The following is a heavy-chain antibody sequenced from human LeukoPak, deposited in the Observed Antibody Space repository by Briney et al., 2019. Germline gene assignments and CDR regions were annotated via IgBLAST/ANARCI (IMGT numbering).Heavy chain of an antibody. J-gene: IGHJ4*02. D-gene: IGHD1-14*01. Sequence: SETLSLTCTVAGGSISSYYWSWIRQPPGKGLEWIGYIYYTGSTTYNPSLKSRVAISVDTSKNQFSLKLSSVTAADTAVYYCARGDGIVDYWGQGTLVTVSS. CDR3: ARGDGIVDY. V-gene: IGHV4-59*01. CDR2: IYYTGST. CDR1: GGSISSYY.